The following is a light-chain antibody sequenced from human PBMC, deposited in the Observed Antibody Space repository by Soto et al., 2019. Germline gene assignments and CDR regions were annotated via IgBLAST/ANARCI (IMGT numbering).Light chain of an antibody. CDR1: SSDVGSYNL. CDR3: CSYAGSFSYV. CDR2: EVS. J-gene: IGLJ1*01. Sequence: QSVLTQPASVSGSPGQSITISCTGTSSDVGSYNLVSWYQQHPGKAPKLMIYEVSKRPSGVSNRFSGSKSGSTASLTISGLQAEDEADYYCCSYAGSFSYVFGTGTKVTVL. V-gene: IGLV2-23*02.